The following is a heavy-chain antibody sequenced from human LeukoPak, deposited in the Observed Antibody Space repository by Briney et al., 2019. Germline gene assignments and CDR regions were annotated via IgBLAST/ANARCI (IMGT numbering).Heavy chain of an antibody. V-gene: IGHV4-59*01. J-gene: IGHJ4*02. CDR2: IYYSGST. CDR3: ARYSSSWPYYFDY. D-gene: IGHD6-13*01. CDR1: GGSISSYY. Sequence: SETLSLTCTVSGGSISSYYWSWLRQPPGKGLEWIGYIYYSGSTNYNPSLKSRVTISVDTSKNQFSLKLSSVTAADTAVYYCARYSSSWPYYFDYGGQGTLVTVSA.